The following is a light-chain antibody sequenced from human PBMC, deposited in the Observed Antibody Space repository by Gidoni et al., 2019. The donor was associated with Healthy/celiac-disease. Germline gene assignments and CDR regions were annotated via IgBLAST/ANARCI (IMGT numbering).Light chain of an antibody. CDR2: DAS. J-gene: IGKJ4*01. V-gene: IGKV3-11*01. Sequence: EIVLTQSPATLSLSPGARATLSCTASQSVSSYLAWYQQKPGQAPRRLIYDASNRATGIPARFSGSGSETDFTLTISSLEPEDLAVYYCQQRSNWPPLTFGGGTKVEIK. CDR1: QSVSSY. CDR3: QQRSNWPPLT.